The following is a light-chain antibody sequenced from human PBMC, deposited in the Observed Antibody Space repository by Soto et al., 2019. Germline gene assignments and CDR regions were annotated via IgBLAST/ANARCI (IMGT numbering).Light chain of an antibody. CDR2: GAS. J-gene: IGKJ5*01. Sequence: EIVMTQSPATLSVSPGERATLSCRASQTVNSNLAWYQQKPGQAPRLLIYGASTRATGITARFSGSGSGTEFSLTITSMQSEDCAVDYCQQYNNWTPITGGQGTRMEIK. V-gene: IGKV3-15*01. CDR3: QQYNNWTPIT. CDR1: QTVNSN.